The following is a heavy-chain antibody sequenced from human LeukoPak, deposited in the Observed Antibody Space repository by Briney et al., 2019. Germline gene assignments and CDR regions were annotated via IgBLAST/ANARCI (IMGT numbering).Heavy chain of an antibody. Sequence: ASVKVSCKASGGTFSSYAISWVRQAPGQGLEWMGGIIPIFGTANYAQKFQGRVTITADESTSTAYMELSSLRSEDTAVYYCAREDSGNFDHWGQGTLVTVSS. V-gene: IGHV1-69*13. CDR2: IIPIFGTA. CDR3: AREDSGNFDH. D-gene: IGHD1-26*01. CDR1: GGTFSSYA. J-gene: IGHJ4*02.